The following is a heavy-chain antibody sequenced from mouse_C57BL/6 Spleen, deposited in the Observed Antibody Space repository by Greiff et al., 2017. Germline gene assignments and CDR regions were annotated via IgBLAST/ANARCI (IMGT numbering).Heavy chain of an antibody. CDR2: IYPGDGDT. CDR1: GYAFSSSW. Sequence: VQLQQSGPELVKPGASVKISCKASGYAFSSSWMNWVKQRPGKGLEWIGRIYPGDGDTNYNGKFKGKATLTADKSSSTAYMQRSSLTSEDSAVYCCARGGVRQGDYFDYWGQGTTLTVSS. CDR3: ARGGVRQGDYFDY. V-gene: IGHV1-82*01. J-gene: IGHJ2*01. D-gene: IGHD2-14*01.